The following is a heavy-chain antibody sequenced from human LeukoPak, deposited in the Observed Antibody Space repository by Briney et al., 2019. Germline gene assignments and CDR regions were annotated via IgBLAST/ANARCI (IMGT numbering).Heavy chain of an antibody. D-gene: IGHD1-26*01. Sequence: ASVKVSCKASGYTFTSYYMHWVRQAPGQGLEWMGMINPSGGSTNYAQKFQGRVTMTRDTSTSTVYMELNSLRSEDMAVYYCARTSGSSALDYWGQGTLVTVSS. V-gene: IGHV1-46*01. J-gene: IGHJ4*02. CDR3: ARTSGSSALDY. CDR1: GYTFTSYY. CDR2: INPSGGST.